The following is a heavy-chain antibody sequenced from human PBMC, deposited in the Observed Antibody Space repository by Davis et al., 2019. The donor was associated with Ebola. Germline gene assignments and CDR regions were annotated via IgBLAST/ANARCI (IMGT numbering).Heavy chain of an antibody. D-gene: IGHD4-11*01. Sequence: PSETLSPTCTVSGGSISSHYWSWIRQPPGKGLEWIGYIFYSGSTNNNPSLKSRVTISVDTSKNQFSLKLSSVTAADTAVYYCARALMTYSTVTTRYYYFGMDVWGQGTTVTVSS. CDR1: GGSISSHY. CDR2: IFYSGST. J-gene: IGHJ6*02. V-gene: IGHV4-59*11. CDR3: ARALMTYSTVTTRYYYFGMDV.